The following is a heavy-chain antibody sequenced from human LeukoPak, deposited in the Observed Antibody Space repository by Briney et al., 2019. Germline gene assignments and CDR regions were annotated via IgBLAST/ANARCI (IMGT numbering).Heavy chain of an antibody. CDR3: ARDESKDIVSGSYVVYYYYMDV. J-gene: IGHJ6*03. Sequence: SQTLSLTCTVSGGSISSGSYYWSWIRQPAGKGLEWIGRIYTSGSTNYNPSLKSRVTISVDTSKNQFSLKLSSVTAADTAVYFCARDESKDIVSGSYVVYYYYMDVWGKGTTVTVSS. CDR2: IYTSGST. CDR1: GGSISSGSYY. V-gene: IGHV4-61*02. D-gene: IGHD3-16*01.